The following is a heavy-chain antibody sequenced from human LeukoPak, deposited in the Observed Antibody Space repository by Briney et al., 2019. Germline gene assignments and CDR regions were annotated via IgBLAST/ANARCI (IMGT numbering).Heavy chain of an antibody. CDR1: GYTFSRYD. CDR2: IGTAGDT. V-gene: IGHV3-13*01. Sequence: GGSLRLSCAASGYTFSRYDMHWVRQATGKGLEWVSGIGTAGDTYYAGSVKGRFTISRENAKNSLYLQMNSLTAGDTAVYYCAGAGSETQWRAFDFWGQGALVTVFS. D-gene: IGHD6-19*01. J-gene: IGHJ4*02. CDR3: AGAGSETQWRAFDF.